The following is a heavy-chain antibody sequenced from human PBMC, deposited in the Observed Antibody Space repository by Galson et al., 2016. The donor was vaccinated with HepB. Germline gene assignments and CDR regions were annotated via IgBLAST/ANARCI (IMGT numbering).Heavy chain of an antibody. D-gene: IGHD1-7*01. Sequence: SLRLSCAASGFTFSHYAMTWVRQAPGKGLEWVSLIYSGGGTHYVDHVKGRFIISRDNSKNTLYLQMNSLRVEDTAVYYCARGGNYGYTWGLGTLVTVSS. CDR3: ARGGNYGYT. CDR2: IYSGGGT. CDR1: GFTFSHYA. V-gene: IGHV3-53*01. J-gene: IGHJ4*02.